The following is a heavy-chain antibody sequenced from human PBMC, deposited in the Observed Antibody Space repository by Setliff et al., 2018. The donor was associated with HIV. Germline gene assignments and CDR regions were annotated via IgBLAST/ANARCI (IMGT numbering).Heavy chain of an antibody. Sequence: ASVKVSCKASGYSFSRSWVQWVRQASGQGLEWMGWINIANGKTQYSQKFRGRVTFTRDISANTAYLDLNSLKSEDSALYYCAIDLSYTANWEFDCWGQGTLVTVSS. CDR2: INIANGKT. D-gene: IGHD3-16*01. V-gene: IGHV1-3*04. CDR3: AIDLSYTANWEFDC. CDR1: GYSFSRSW. J-gene: IGHJ4*02.